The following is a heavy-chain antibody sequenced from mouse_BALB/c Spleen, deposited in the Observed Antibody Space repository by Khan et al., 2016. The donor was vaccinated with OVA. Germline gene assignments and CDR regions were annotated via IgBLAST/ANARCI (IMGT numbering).Heavy chain of an antibody. CDR2: ISSGGTT. J-gene: IGHJ3*01. V-gene: IGHV5-6-5*01. Sequence: EVKLVESGGDLVKPGGSLKLSCAASGFTFSNYAMSWVRQTPEKRLEWVASISSGGTTYFPDSVMGRFTISRDNGRNILYLQMSSLRSEDSAMYYCAEDYWFTYWGQGTLVTVSA. CDR1: GFTFSNYA. D-gene: IGHD2-13*01. CDR3: AEDYWFTY.